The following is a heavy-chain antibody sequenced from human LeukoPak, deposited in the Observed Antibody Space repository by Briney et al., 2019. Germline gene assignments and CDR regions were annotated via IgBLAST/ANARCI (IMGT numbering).Heavy chain of an antibody. Sequence: SVKVSCKASGGTFSSYAISWVRQAPGQGLEWRGGIIPIFGTANYAQKFQGRVTITTDESTSTAYMELSSLRSEDTAVYYCAIRHYYDSSGYYVWFDPWGQGTLVTVSS. D-gene: IGHD3-22*01. CDR1: GGTFSSYA. CDR3: AIRHYYDSSGYYVWFDP. J-gene: IGHJ5*02. CDR2: IIPIFGTA. V-gene: IGHV1-69*05.